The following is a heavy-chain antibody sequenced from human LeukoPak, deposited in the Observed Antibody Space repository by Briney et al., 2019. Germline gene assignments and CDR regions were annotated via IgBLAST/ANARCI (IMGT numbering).Heavy chain of an antibody. D-gene: IGHD6-19*01. CDR2: IYYSGST. V-gene: IGHV4-39*07. J-gene: IGHJ4*02. Sequence: SETLSITCTVSGGSISSSSYYWGWIRQPPGKGLEWIGSIYYSGSTNYNPSLKSRVTISVDTSKNQFSLKLSSVTAADTAVYYCARGRLRQWLVGPNLDYWGQGTLVTVSS. CDR1: GGSISSSSYY. CDR3: ARGRLRQWLVGPNLDY.